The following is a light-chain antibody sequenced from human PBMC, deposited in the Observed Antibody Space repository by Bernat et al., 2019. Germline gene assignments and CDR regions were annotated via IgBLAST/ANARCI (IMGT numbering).Light chain of an antibody. V-gene: IGKV4-1*01. J-gene: IGKJ4*01. CDR3: HQYFETPLT. CDR1: QSLLYRANNKDY. CDR2: WAS. Sequence: DIVMTQSPDSLAVSLGERATINCKSSQSLLYRANNKDYLAWFQQKPGQPPKLLIYWASTRESGVPARFSGSGSGTDFTLTITSLQAEDVAVYYCHQYFETPLTFGGGTTVEI.